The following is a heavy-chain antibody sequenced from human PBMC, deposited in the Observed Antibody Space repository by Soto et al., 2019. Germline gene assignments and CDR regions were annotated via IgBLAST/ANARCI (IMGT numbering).Heavy chain of an antibody. CDR2: ISGSGCST. Sequence: GSLRLGCAASVFTVSSYAMSWVRQAPGKGLEWVSAISGSGCSTYYADSVKGRFTISRDNSKNTLYLQMNSLRAEDTAVYYCAKVQVVRGRFDPWGQGTLVTVSS. J-gene: IGHJ5*02. D-gene: IGHD6-13*01. CDR3: AKVQVVRGRFDP. V-gene: IGHV3-23*01. CDR1: VFTVSSYA.